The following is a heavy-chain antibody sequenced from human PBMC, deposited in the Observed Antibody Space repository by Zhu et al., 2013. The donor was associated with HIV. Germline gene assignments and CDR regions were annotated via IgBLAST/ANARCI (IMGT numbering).Heavy chain of an antibody. CDR2: IYYSGST. CDR1: GGSISSYY. V-gene: IGHV4-59*01. Sequence: QVQLQESGPGLVKPSETLSLTCTVSGGSISSYYWSWIRQPPGKGLEWIGYIYYSGSTNYNPSLKSRVTISVDTSKNQFSLKLSSVTAADTAVYYCAREVPTDLHIAAAGTSGGHFDYWAREPWSPSPQ. J-gene: IGHJ4*02. CDR3: AREVPTDLHIAAAGTSGGHFDY. D-gene: IGHD6-13*01.